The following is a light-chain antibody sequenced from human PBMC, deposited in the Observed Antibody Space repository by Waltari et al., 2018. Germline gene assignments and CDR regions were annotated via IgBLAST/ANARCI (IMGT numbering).Light chain of an antibody. J-gene: IGLJ2*01. V-gene: IGLV2-14*01. CDR3: CSFTNIRTWV. CDR2: GVS. Sequence: QSAPTQPPSVSGSPGQSVTISCTGTSSDIGTSNYVSWYQQHPNKAPKLLIFGVSSRPSGVSDRFSGSKSANTASLTISGLQAEDEADYYCCSFTNIRTWVFGGGTRLTVL. CDR1: SSDIGTSNY.